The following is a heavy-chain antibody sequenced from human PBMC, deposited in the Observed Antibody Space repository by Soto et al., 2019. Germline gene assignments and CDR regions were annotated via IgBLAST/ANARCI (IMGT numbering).Heavy chain of an antibody. D-gene: IGHD3-10*01. V-gene: IGHV4-31*03. CDR3: ARRPSVVRGVIITLGAFDI. J-gene: IGHJ3*02. CDR1: GGSISSGGYY. CDR2: IYYSGST. Sequence: PSETLSLTCTVSGGSISSGGYYWSWIRQHPGKGLEWIGYIYYSGSTYYNPSLKSRVTISVDTSKNQFSLKLSSVTAADTAVYYCARRPSVVRGVIITLGAFDIWGQGTMVTVSS.